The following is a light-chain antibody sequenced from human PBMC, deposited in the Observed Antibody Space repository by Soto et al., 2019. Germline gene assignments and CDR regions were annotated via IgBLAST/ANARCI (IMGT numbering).Light chain of an antibody. CDR1: QSVYNN. Sequence: EVVMTQSPATLSVSPGDRATLSCRASQSVYNNLAWYQQKPGQAPRLLIFDTSTRATDIPIRFTGGGSGTEFTLTISSLQSEDSAVYYCQQYEIWPLTFGGGTKVEIK. V-gene: IGKV3-15*01. CDR2: DTS. CDR3: QQYEIWPLT. J-gene: IGKJ4*01.